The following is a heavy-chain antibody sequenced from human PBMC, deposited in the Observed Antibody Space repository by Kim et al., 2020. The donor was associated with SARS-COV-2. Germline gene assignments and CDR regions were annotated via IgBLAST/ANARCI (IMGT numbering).Heavy chain of an antibody. CDR2: ISNTGST. CDR1: GGSISGNY. J-gene: IGHJ4*02. Sequence: SETLSLTCSVSGGSISGNYWIWIRQPPGKGLEWIASISNTGSTRFSPSLKSRASISIDTSKNHFSLRLNSVTAADAAVYYCARVPRRDGYTGLDYWGQGTPVTVSA. CDR3: ARVPRRDGYTGLDY. V-gene: IGHV4-59*01. D-gene: IGHD5-12*01.